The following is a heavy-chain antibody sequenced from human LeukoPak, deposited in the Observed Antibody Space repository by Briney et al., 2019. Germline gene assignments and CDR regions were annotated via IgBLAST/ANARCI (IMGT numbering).Heavy chain of an antibody. V-gene: IGHV3-23*01. J-gene: IGHJ6*02. Sequence: GGSLRLSRAASGFIFSTYRMSWVRQAPGKGLEWVSLINDSGRRTYYADSVKGRFTVSRDNSKYTLYLQMNSLRVEDTAVYYCASSTYNYDYALDVWGQGTTVTVS. D-gene: IGHD5-24*01. CDR3: ASSTYNYDYALDV. CDR1: GFIFSTYR. CDR2: INDSGRRT.